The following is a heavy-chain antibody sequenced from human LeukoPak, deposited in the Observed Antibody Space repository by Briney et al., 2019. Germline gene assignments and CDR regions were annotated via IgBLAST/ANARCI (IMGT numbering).Heavy chain of an antibody. CDR3: ARDLGDGYNLGWDY. CDR1: GGTFSSYA. D-gene: IGHD5-24*01. V-gene: IGHV1-69*06. CDR2: IIPTFGTA. Sequence: ASVKVSCKASGGTFSSYAISWVRQAPGQGLEWMGGIIPTFGTANYAQKFQGRVTITADKSTSTAYMELSSLRSEDTAVYYCARDLGDGYNLGWDYWGQGTLVTVSS. J-gene: IGHJ4*02.